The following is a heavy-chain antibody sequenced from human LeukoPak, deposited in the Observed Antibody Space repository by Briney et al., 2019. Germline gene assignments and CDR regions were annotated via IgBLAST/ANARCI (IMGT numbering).Heavy chain of an antibody. D-gene: IGHD3-10*01. V-gene: IGHV4-59*01. CDR1: GGSISSYY. CDR2: IYYSGST. CDR3: ARSTSGCGSGIEDY. Sequence: SETLSLTCTVSGGSISSYYWSWIRQPPGKGLEWIGYIYYSGSTNYNPSLKSRVTISVDTSKNQFSLKLSSVTAADTAVYYCARSTSGCGSGIEDYWGQGTLVTVSS. J-gene: IGHJ4*02.